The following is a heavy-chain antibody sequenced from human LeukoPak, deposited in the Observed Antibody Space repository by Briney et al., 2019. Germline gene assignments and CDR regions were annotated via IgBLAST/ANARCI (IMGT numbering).Heavy chain of an antibody. CDR1: GYTFTSYY. V-gene: IGHV1-46*01. CDR3: ARAHPVRYFDWFTPLDV. CDR2: ISPSGGST. J-gene: IGHJ6*04. Sequence: ASVKVSCKASGYTFTSYYMHWVRQAPGQGLEWMGIISPSGGSTSYAQKFQGRVTMTRDTSTSTVYMELSSLRSEDTAVYYCARAHPVRYFDWFTPLDVWGKGTTVTVSS. D-gene: IGHD3-9*01.